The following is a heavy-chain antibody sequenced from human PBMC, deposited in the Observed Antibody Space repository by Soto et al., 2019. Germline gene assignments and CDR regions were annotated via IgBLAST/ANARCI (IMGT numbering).Heavy chain of an antibody. CDR1: GGSISSGGYD. CDR3: ARVTDRGVNFDY. CDR2: IYYSGST. J-gene: IGHJ4*02. D-gene: IGHD3-10*01. V-gene: IGHV4-31*03. Sequence: QVQLQESGPGLVKPSQTLSLSCTVSGGSISSGGYDWSWIRQHPGKGLEWIGYIYYSGSTYYNPSLKSRVTISVDTSKNQFSLKLSSVTAADTAVYYCARVTDRGVNFDYWGQGTLVTVSS.